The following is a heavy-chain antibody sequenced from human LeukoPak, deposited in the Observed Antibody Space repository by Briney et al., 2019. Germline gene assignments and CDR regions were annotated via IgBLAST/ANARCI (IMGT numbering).Heavy chain of an antibody. CDR2: IYYSGSA. D-gene: IGHD5-18*01. V-gene: IGHV4-59*01. Sequence: SETLSLTCTVSGGSLSSYYWSWIRQPPGKGLEWIGYIYYSGSADYNPSLKSRVTISVDTSKNQFSLKLRSVTAADTAVHYCARDKQPGDNWGQGTLVTVSS. J-gene: IGHJ4*02. CDR3: ARDKQPGDN. CDR1: GGSLSSYY.